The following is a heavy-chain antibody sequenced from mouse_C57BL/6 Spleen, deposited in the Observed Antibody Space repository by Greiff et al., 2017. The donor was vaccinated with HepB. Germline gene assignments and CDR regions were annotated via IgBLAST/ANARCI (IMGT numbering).Heavy chain of an antibody. J-gene: IGHJ2*01. CDR1: GYAFSSYW. V-gene: IGHV1-80*01. CDR3: ARSYYGYDDFDY. Sequence: QVQLKQSGAELVKPGASVKISCKASGYAFSSYWMNWVKQRPGKGLEWIGQIYPGDGDTNYNGKFKGKATLTADKSSSTAYMQLSSLTSEDSAVYFCARSYYGYDDFDYWGQGTTLTVSS. CDR2: IYPGDGDT. D-gene: IGHD2-2*01.